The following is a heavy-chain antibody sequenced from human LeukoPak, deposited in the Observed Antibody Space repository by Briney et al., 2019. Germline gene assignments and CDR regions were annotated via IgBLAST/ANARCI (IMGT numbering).Heavy chain of an antibody. CDR2: IYHSGST. J-gene: IGHJ3*02. V-gene: IGHV4-4*02. CDR1: GGSISSSNW. Sequence: SGTLSLTCAVSGGSISSSNWWSWVRQPPGKGLEWIGEIYHSGSTNYNPSLKSRVTISVDKSKNQFSLKLSSVTAADTAVYYCARNMGYSYGPPDAFDIWGQGTMVTVSS. D-gene: IGHD5-18*01. CDR3: ARNMGYSYGPPDAFDI.